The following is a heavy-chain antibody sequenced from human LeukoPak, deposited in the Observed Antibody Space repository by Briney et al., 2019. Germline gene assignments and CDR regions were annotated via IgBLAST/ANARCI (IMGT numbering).Heavy chain of an antibody. Sequence: GGSQRLSCVASGFIVSNNYLNWVRQAPGKGLEWLSIIYVDNNVYYADSVKGRFTISRDTSRNTVYLQMNSLTAEDTAIYYCARDPQGMDVWGQGTTVTVSS. J-gene: IGHJ6*02. CDR1: GFIVSNNY. CDR2: IYVDNNV. CDR3: ARDPQGMDV. V-gene: IGHV3-53*01.